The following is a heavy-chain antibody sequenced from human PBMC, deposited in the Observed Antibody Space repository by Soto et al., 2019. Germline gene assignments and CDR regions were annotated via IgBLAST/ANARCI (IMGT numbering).Heavy chain of an antibody. CDR1: GFTFSSYW. D-gene: IGHD2-15*01. Sequence: GGSLRLSCVASGFTFSSYWMHWVRQAPGKGLVWVSRINSDGSSTSYADSVKGRFTISRDNDKNTLYLQMNSLRAEDTAVYYCVRTSLVVAAATREDYWGQGTLVTVSS. J-gene: IGHJ4*02. CDR3: VRTSLVVAAATREDY. V-gene: IGHV3-74*01. CDR2: INSDGSST.